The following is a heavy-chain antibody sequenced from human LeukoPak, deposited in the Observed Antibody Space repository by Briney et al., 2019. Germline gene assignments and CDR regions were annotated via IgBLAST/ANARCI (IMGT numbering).Heavy chain of an antibody. CDR1: GGSLSGYY. CDR2: INHAGST. D-gene: IGHD3-22*01. V-gene: IGHV4-34*01. Sequence: PSETLSLTCAASGGSLSGYYWNWIRQTPAKGLEWIGEINHAGSTNYNPSLKSRVTISVDTSQNQFSLSLRSVTAADTAVYYCARRDDSSGYHKIFDYWGPGTLVTVSS. CDR3: ARRDDSSGYHKIFDY. J-gene: IGHJ4*02.